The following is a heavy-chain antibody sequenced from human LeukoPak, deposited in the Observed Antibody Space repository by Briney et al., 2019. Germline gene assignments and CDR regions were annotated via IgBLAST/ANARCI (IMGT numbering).Heavy chain of an antibody. D-gene: IGHD2-2*02. Sequence: GESLKISCKGSGYSFTNYWIGWVRQMPGKGLEWMGIIYPGDSDTRYSPSFQGQVTISADKSISTAYLQWSSLKASDTAMYYCARRYCSSTICDTYFERWGQGTLVTVSS. J-gene: IGHJ1*01. CDR3: ARRYCSSTICDTYFER. V-gene: IGHV5-51*01. CDR1: GYSFTNYW. CDR2: IYPGDSDT.